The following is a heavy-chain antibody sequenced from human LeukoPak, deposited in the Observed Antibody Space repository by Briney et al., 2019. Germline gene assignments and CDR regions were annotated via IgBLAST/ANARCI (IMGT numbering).Heavy chain of an antibody. D-gene: IGHD3-22*01. CDR3: ARGRDSSGNFDY. CDR2: ISYDGSNK. CDR1: GFTFGSYA. J-gene: IGHJ4*02. V-gene: IGHV3-30-3*01. Sequence: PGRSLRLSCAASGFTFGSYAMHWVRQAPGKGLEWVAVISYDGSNKYYADSVKGRFTISRDNSKNTLYLQMNSLRAEDTAVYYCARGRDSSGNFDYWGQGTLVSVSS.